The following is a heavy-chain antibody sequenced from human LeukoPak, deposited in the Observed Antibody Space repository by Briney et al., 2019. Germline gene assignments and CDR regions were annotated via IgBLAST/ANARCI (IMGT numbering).Heavy chain of an antibody. V-gene: IGHV3-23*01. CDR3: AKDFGSAWSRLFY. J-gene: IGHJ4*02. CDR2: IGGSGDTT. CDR1: GFTFSSYA. D-gene: IGHD6-19*01. Sequence: QPGGSLRLSCAASGFTFSSYAMSWVRQAPGKGLEWVSAIGGSGDTTYYADSVKGRFSISRDNSKNTLSLQMHTLRAEDTAVYFCAKDFGSAWSRLFYWGQGTLVTVSS.